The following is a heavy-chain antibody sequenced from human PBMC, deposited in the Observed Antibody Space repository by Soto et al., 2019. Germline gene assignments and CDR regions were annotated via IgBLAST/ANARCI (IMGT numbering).Heavy chain of an antibody. V-gene: IGHV3-21*01. CDR2: ISSSSSYI. J-gene: IGHJ4*02. Sequence: EVQLVESGGGLVKPGGSLRLSCAASGFTFSSYSMNWVRQAPGKGLEWVSSISSSSSYIYYADSVKGRFTISRDNAKNSLYMQMNSLRAEDTAVYYCARDHLRTLDYWGQGTLVTVSS. CDR3: ARDHLRTLDY. D-gene: IGHD4-17*01. CDR1: GFTFSSYS.